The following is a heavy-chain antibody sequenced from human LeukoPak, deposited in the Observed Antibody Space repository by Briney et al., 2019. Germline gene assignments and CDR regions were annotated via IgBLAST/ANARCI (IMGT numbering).Heavy chain of an antibody. CDR1: GGSITTYY. D-gene: IGHD5-12*01. V-gene: IGHV4-4*07. CDR2: ISTSGSA. J-gene: IGHJ4*02. Sequence: PSETLSLTCTVSGGSITTYYWSWIRQPAGKGLEWIGHISTSGSANYNPSLRSRVTISVDTSKDQFSLKLSSVTAADTAVYYCARDNSGYDFRDYWGQGTLVTVSS. CDR3: ARDNSGYDFRDY.